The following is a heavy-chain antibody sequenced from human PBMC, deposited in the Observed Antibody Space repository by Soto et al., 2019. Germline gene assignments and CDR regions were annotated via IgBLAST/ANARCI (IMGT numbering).Heavy chain of an antibody. J-gene: IGHJ3*01. CDR1: GFTFSNFF. CDR2: IGANGGGT. Sequence: EVPLLEPGGGLVQPGGSLRLSCAASGFTFSNFFMSWVRQAPGKGLDWVSGIGANGGGTYYADSVKGRFIISRDNSKNTLYLQMNSLRADDTAIYYCARDPNGYYLGAFDFWGQKTMVTVSS. CDR3: ARDPNGYYLGAFDF. V-gene: IGHV3-23*01. D-gene: IGHD4-17*01.